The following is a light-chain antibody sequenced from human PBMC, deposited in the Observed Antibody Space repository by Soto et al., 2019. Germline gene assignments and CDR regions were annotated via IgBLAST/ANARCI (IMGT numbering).Light chain of an antibody. CDR1: QSVSSS. CDR2: DAS. Sequence: TQSPGTLSLSPGERATLSCRASQSVSSSYLAWYQQKPGKAPKLLIYDASSLESGVPSRFSGSGSGTEFTLTISSLQPDDFATYYCQQYNSYRGTFGQGTKV. J-gene: IGKJ1*01. V-gene: IGKV1-5*01. CDR3: QQYNSYRGT.